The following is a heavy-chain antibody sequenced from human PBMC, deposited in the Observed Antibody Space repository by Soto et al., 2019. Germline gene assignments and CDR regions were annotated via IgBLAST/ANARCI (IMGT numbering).Heavy chain of an antibody. J-gene: IGHJ4*02. Sequence: SETLSLTCTVSGGSISSSSYYWGWIRQPPGKGLEWIGSIYYSGSTYYNPSLKSRVTISVDTSKNQFSLKLSSVTAADTAVYYCARHLCSSTSCYVVDYWGQGTLVTVSS. V-gene: IGHV4-39*01. D-gene: IGHD2-2*01. CDR2: IYYSGST. CDR3: ARHLCSSTSCYVVDY. CDR1: GGSISSSSYY.